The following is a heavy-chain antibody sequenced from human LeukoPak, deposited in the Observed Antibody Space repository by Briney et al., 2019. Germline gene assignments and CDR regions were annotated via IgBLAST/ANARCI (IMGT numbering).Heavy chain of an antibody. D-gene: IGHD3-22*01. CDR2: IIPILGIA. CDR1: GGTFGSYA. Sequence: SVKVSCKASGGTFGSYAISWVRQAPGQGLEWMGRIIPILGIANYAQKFQDRVTITADKSTSTAYMKLSSLRSEDTAVYYCARRGYYDSSYHGYFDYWGQGTLVTVSS. CDR3: ARRGYYDSSYHGYFDY. V-gene: IGHV1-69*04. J-gene: IGHJ4*02.